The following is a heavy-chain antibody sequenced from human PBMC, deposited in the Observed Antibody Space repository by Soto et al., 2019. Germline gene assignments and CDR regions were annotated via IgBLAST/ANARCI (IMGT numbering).Heavy chain of an antibody. D-gene: IGHD3-10*01. V-gene: IGHV3-48*01. J-gene: IGHJ5*02. CDR1: GFTFSSYS. CDR3: ARVGMVRANWFDP. Sequence: GGSLRLSCAASGFTFSSYSMNWVRQAPGKGLEWVSYISSSSSTIYYADSVKGRFTISRDNAKNSLYLQMNSLRAEDTAVYYCARVGMVRANWFDPWGQGTPVTVSS. CDR2: ISSSSSTI.